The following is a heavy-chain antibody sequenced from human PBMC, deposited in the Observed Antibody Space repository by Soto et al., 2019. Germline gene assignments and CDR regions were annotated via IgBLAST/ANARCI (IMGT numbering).Heavy chain of an antibody. D-gene: IGHD5-12*01. CDR2: ISNDENIK. V-gene: IGHV3-33*01. CDR3: ARGVRGVLDY. J-gene: IGHJ4*02. Sequence: SLRLSCVASGFNFVNFGMHWVRQAPGKGLECVTVISNDENIKQDSVRGRFAIARDNSKNTLYLQLTSLRAEDTAIYYCARGVRGVLDYWGQGTLVTVSS. CDR1: GFNFVNFG.